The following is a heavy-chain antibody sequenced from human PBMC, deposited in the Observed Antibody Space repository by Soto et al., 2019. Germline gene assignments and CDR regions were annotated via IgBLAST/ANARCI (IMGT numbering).Heavy chain of an antibody. D-gene: IGHD3-22*01. V-gene: IGHV3-30*18. Sequence: TGGSLRLSCAASGFTFSSYGMHWVRQAPGKGLEWVAVISYDGSNKYYADSVKGRFTISRDNSKNTLYLQMNSLRAEDTAVYYCAKRITMIDDPVDYWGQGTLVTVSS. CDR2: ISYDGSNK. J-gene: IGHJ4*02. CDR1: GFTFSSYG. CDR3: AKRITMIDDPVDY.